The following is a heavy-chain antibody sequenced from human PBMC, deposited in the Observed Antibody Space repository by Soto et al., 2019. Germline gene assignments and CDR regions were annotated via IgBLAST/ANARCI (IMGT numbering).Heavy chain of an antibody. D-gene: IGHD6-19*01. Sequence: GGSLRLSCAASGFTFSSYGMHWVRQAPGKGLEWVAVISYDGSNKYYADSVKGRFTISRDNSKNTLYLQMNSLRAEDTAVYYCAKDMYSSGWYSGRLVDYWGQGTLVTVSS. CDR2: ISYDGSNK. CDR3: AKDMYSSGWYSGRLVDY. CDR1: GFTFSSYG. V-gene: IGHV3-30*18. J-gene: IGHJ4*02.